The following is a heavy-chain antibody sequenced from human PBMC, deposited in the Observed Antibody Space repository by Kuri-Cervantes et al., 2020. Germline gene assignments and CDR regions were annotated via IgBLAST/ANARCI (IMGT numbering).Heavy chain of an antibody. CDR2: IKQDGRGK. D-gene: IGHD2-2*02. CDR3: ARGSGTNCYNL. CDR1: GFTFRSYW. J-gene: IGHJ5*02. V-gene: IGHV3-7*01. Sequence: GESLKISCAASGFTFRSYWMSWVRQAPGKGLEWVANIKQDGRGKYYVDSVRGRFTISRDNAKNSLYLEMNSLSAEDTAVYYCARGSGTNCYNLWGQGTLVTVSS.